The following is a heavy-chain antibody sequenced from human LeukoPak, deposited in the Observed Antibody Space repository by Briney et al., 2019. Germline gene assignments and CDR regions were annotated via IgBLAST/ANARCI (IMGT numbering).Heavy chain of an antibody. CDR1: GGSISSSSYY. V-gene: IGHV4-39*07. D-gene: IGHD3-10*01. J-gene: IGHJ5*02. Sequence: PSETLSLTCTVSGGSISSSSYYWGWIRQPPGKGLEFLGYIYDSVSTYYNSALKSRVSISVDRSKNQFSLKLTSVTAADTAVYYCVRSWHGSGTLDWFDPWGQGTLVTVSS. CDR3: VRSWHGSGTLDWFDP. CDR2: IYDSVST.